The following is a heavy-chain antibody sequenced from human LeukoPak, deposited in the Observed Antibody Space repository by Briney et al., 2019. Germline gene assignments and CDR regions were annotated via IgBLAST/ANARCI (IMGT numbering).Heavy chain of an antibody. Sequence: PGGSLRLSCAASGFTFSSYWRSSVRQAPGKGLEWVANIKRDGSEKYYVDSVKGRFTISRDNAKNSLYLQMNSLRAEDTAVYYCARVPAALLYYFDYWGQGTLVTVSS. CDR3: ARVPAALLYYFDY. V-gene: IGHV3-7*01. D-gene: IGHD2-2*01. J-gene: IGHJ4*02. CDR1: GFTFSSYW. CDR2: IKRDGSEK.